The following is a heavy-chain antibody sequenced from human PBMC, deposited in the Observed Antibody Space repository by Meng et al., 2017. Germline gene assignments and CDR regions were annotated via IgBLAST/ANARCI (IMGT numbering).Heavy chain of an antibody. D-gene: IGHD3-22*01. V-gene: IGHV3-13*01. CDR3: ARSKKYYYDSSGYLYGMDV. Sequence: GESLKISCAASGFTFSSYDMHWVRQATGKGLEWVSAIGTAGDTYYPGSVKGRFTISRENAKNSLYLQMNSLRAGDTAVYYCARSKKYYYDSSGYLYGMDVWGQGTMVTVSS. CDR2: IGTAGDT. J-gene: IGHJ6*02. CDR1: GFTFSSYD.